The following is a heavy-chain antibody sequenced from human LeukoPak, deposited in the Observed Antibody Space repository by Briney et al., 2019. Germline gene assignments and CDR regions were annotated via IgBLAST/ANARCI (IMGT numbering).Heavy chain of an antibody. J-gene: IGHJ4*02. D-gene: IGHD6-19*01. CDR2: ISGSGGST. CDR3: AKYNSDWYDDY. CDR1: GFTFYSYA. Sequence: GESLRLSCAASGFTFYSYAMTWVRQAPGKGLEWVSAISGSGGSTYYADSVKGRFTISRDNSKNTLYLQMSSLRAEDTALYYCAKYNSDWYDDYWGQGTLVTVSS. V-gene: IGHV3-23*01.